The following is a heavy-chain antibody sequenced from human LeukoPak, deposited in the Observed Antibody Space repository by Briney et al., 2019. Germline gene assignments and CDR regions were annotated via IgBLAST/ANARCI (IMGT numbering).Heavy chain of an antibody. CDR3: AKSRGESRGASNY. Sequence: PGGSLRLSCAASGFTFSSYAMNWVRQAPGKGLEWVSFISGSGDTTNYADSVKGWFTISRDSSKNTLYLQMNSLRAEDTAVYYCAKSRGESRGASNYWGQGTLVTVSS. D-gene: IGHD1-26*01. CDR2: ISGSGDTT. V-gene: IGHV3-23*01. CDR1: GFTFSSYA. J-gene: IGHJ4*02.